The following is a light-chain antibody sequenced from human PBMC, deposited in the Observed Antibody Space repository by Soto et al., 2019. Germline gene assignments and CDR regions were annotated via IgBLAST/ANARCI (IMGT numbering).Light chain of an antibody. Sequence: EIVLTQSPGSLSLSPGERATLSCRASQSVNFYLAWYQQKPGQAPRLLISDASSRATDVPDRFSGSGSGTDFSLTISRLEPEDFAVYYCQQYDNWPLTFXGGTKVDIK. V-gene: IGKV3-20*01. CDR2: DAS. CDR1: QSVNFY. J-gene: IGKJ4*01. CDR3: QQYDNWPLT.